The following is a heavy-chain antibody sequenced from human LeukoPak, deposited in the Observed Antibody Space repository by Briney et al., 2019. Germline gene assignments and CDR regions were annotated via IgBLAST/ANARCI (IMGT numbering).Heavy chain of an antibody. Sequence: GGSLRLSCAASGFTFSSYAMSWVRQAPGKGLEWVSYISSSSTIYYADSVKGRFTISRDNSKNTLYLQMNSLRAEDTAVYYCARDSGLQTTTSYFDYWGQGTLVTVSS. CDR1: GFTFSSYA. D-gene: IGHD1-26*01. V-gene: IGHV3-48*01. J-gene: IGHJ4*02. CDR2: ISSSSTI. CDR3: ARDSGLQTTTSYFDY.